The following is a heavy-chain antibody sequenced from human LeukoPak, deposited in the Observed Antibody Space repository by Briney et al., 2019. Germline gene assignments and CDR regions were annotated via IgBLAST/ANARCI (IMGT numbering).Heavy chain of an antibody. D-gene: IGHD1-26*01. CDR2: ISYDGSNK. CDR3: ARGGEGYGSYYDDYYYMDV. CDR1: GFTISSYA. Sequence: GGSLRLSCAASGFTISSYAMHWVRQAPGKGLEWVAVISYDGSNKYYADSVKGRFTISRDNSKNTLYLQMNSLRAEDTAVYYCARGGEGYGSYYDDYYYMDVWGKGTTVTVSS. J-gene: IGHJ6*03. V-gene: IGHV3-30*04.